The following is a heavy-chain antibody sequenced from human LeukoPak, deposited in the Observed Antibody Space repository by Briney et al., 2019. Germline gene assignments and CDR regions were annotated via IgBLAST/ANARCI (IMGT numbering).Heavy chain of an antibody. CDR2: ISNNGGST. V-gene: IGHV3-64D*06. D-gene: IGHD2-15*01. Sequence: GGSLRLSCSASGFTFSSYAMHWVRQAPGKGLDYVSVISNNGGSTYYADSVKGRFTISRDNSKNTLYLQMGSLRAEDTAVYYCVKGSCSGTGYSPPFDYWGQGALVTVSS. CDR1: GFTFSSYA. CDR3: VKGSCSGTGYSPPFDY. J-gene: IGHJ4*02.